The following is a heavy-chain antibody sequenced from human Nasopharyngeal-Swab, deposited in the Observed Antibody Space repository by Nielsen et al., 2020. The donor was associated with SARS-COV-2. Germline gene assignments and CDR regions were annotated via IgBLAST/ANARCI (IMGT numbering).Heavy chain of an antibody. D-gene: IGHD2-21*02. CDR2: IWYDGSNK. CDR3: ARDSEVAYCGGDCYLDY. Sequence: GESLKISCAASGFTFSSYGMHWVRQAPGKGLEWAAVIWYDGSNKYYADSVKGRFTISRDNSKNTLYLQMNSLRAEDTAVYYCARDSEVAYCGGDCYLDYWGQGTLVTVSS. V-gene: IGHV3-33*01. CDR1: GFTFSSYG. J-gene: IGHJ4*02.